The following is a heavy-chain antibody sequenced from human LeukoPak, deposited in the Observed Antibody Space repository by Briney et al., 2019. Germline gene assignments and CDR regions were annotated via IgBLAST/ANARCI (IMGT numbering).Heavy chain of an antibody. CDR2: IYHSGST. D-gene: IGHD2/OR15-2a*01. Sequence: PSGTLSLTRAVSGGSISSSNWWSWVRQPPGKGLEWIGEIYHSGSTNYNPSLKSRVTISVDKSKNQFSLKLSSVTAADTAVYYCARGLLSPLNWFDPWGQGTLVTVSS. CDR1: GGSISSSNW. V-gene: IGHV4-4*02. J-gene: IGHJ5*02. CDR3: ARGLLSPLNWFDP.